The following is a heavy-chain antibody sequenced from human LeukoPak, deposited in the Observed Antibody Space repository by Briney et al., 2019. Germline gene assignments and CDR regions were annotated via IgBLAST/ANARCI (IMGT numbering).Heavy chain of an antibody. J-gene: IGHJ5*02. CDR1: GFTFSSYW. CDR2: INNDGSGT. V-gene: IGHV3-74*01. Sequence: GGSLRLSCAASGFTFSSYWMHWVRQAPGKGPVWVSRINNDGSGTNYADSVKGRFTISRDDAKNTLYLQMNSLRAEDTAVYYCVRGGESTWSWGQGTLVTVSS. D-gene: IGHD2-15*01. CDR3: VRGGESTWS.